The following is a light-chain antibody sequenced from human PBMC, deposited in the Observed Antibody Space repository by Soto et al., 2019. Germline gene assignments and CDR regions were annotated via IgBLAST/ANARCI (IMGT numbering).Light chain of an antibody. CDR1: SGHSSNA. CDR2: VNSDGSH. CDR3: QTWGSGIQV. Sequence: QSVLTQSPSASASLGASVKLTCTLSSGHSSNAIAWHQQQSEKGPRYLMKVNSDGSHSKVDGIPDRFSGSSSGAERYLTISSLQSEDEADYYCQTWGSGIQVFGGGTKVTVL. V-gene: IGLV4-69*01. J-gene: IGLJ3*02.